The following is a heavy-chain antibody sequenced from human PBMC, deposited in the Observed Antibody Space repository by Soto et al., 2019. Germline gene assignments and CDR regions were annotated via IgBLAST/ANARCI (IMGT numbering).Heavy chain of an antibody. J-gene: IGHJ4*02. D-gene: IGHD1-7*01. Sequence: PGGSLRLSCAASGFTFRSYAMNWVRQAPGKGLEWVSAISASGGTTYYADSVKGRFTISRDNSKNTIFLQMNSLRAEDTAVYYCAKDRNYPRDQFHYWGQGTLVTVSS. CDR3: AKDRNYPRDQFHY. CDR2: ISASGGTT. V-gene: IGHV3-23*01. CDR1: GFTFRSYA.